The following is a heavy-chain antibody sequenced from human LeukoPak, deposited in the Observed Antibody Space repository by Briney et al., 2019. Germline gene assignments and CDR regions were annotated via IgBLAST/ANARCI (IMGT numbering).Heavy chain of an antibody. CDR1: GGSISSTTYY. CDR3: ARRSEGYSYVDGYYYYMDV. D-gene: IGHD5-12*01. CDR2: IYYSGST. Sequence: SATLSLTCTVSGGSISSTTYYWDWIRQPPGKGLEWIGTIYYSGSTYYTPSLKSRVTISVDTSKNQFSLRLSAVTAADTAMFYCARRSEGYSYVDGYYYYMDVWGKGTTVTISS. V-gene: IGHV4-39*01. J-gene: IGHJ6*03.